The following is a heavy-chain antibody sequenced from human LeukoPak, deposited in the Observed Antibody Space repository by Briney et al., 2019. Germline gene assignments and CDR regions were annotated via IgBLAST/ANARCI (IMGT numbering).Heavy chain of an antibody. Sequence: GGSLRLSCAASGLTFSSYWMSWVRQAPGKGLEWVANIKQDGSEKYYVDSVKGRFTISRDNAKNSLYLQMNSLRAEDTAVYYCAKDIVVVPAAMSAFDIWGQGTMVTVSS. CDR3: AKDIVVVPAAMSAFDI. V-gene: IGHV3-7*01. D-gene: IGHD2-2*01. J-gene: IGHJ3*02. CDR2: IKQDGSEK. CDR1: GLTFSSYW.